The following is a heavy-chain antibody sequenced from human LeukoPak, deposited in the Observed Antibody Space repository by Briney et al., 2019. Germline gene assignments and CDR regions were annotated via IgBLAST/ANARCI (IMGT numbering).Heavy chain of an antibody. J-gene: IGHJ4*02. V-gene: IGHV3-23*01. D-gene: IGHD2-15*01. Sequence: GGSLRLSCAASGFTFSSYSMNWVRQAPGKGLEWVSGVSGSGTTTYYADSVKGRFSISRDNSKNTLYLQMNSLRAEDTAVYYCAKDVGMIGYCSGGSCYAIDYWGQGTLVTVSS. CDR3: AKDVGMIGYCSGGSCYAIDY. CDR2: VSGSGTTT. CDR1: GFTFSSYS.